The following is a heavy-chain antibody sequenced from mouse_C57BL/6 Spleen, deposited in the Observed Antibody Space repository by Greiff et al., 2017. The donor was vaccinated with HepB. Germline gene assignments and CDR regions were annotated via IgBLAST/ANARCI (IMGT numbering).Heavy chain of an antibody. CDR1: GYTFTSYW. D-gene: IGHD1-1*01. CDR2: IHPNSGST. CDR3: ARDRGSSLFAY. J-gene: IGHJ3*01. Sequence: VQLQQSGAELVKPGASVKLSCKASGYTFTSYWMHWVKQRPGQGLEWIGMIHPNSGSTNYNEKFKSKATLTVDKSSSTAYMQLSSLTSEDSAVYYCARDRGSSLFAYWGQGTLVTVSA. V-gene: IGHV1-64*01.